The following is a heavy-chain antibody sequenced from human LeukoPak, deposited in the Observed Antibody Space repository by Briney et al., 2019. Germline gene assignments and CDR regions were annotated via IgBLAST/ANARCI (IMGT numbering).Heavy chain of an antibody. CDR2: ISSNGGST. CDR1: GFTFSSYA. V-gene: IGHV3-64D*06. Sequence: PGGSLRLSCSASGFTFSSYAMHWVRRAPGKGLEYVSAISSNGGSTYYADSVKGRFTISRDNSKNTLYLQMSSLRAEDTAVYYCVKDGHLDWFHLKDAFDIWGQGTMVTVSS. J-gene: IGHJ3*02. D-gene: IGHD3-9*01. CDR3: VKDGHLDWFHLKDAFDI.